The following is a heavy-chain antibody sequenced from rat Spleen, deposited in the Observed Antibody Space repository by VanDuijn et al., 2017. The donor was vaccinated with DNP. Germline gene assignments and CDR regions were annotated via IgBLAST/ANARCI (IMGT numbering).Heavy chain of an antibody. D-gene: IGHD1-3*01. V-gene: IGHV2S8*01. Sequence: QVQLKESGPGLVQPSQTLSLTCTVSGFSLINYGVSWVRQPPGKGLEWIAAISSGGSTSYNSALKSRLSISRDTSKSQVFLKMNSLQTEDTATYYCVRDLLRWLRGFACWGQGTLVTVSS. CDR2: ISSGGST. CDR1: GFSLINYG. J-gene: IGHJ3*01. CDR3: VRDLLRWLRGFAC.